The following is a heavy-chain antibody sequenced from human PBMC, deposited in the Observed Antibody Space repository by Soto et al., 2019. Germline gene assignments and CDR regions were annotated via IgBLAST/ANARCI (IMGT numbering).Heavy chain of an antibody. CDR1: GYTFISYA. CDR2: INAGNGNT. J-gene: IGHJ4*02. D-gene: IGHD3-10*01. V-gene: IGHV1-3*01. CDR3: ARDMGFGLSDY. Sequence: QVQLVQSGAEVKKPGASVKVSCKASGYTFISYAMYWVRQAPGQRLEWMGWINAGNGNTKYSQKCQGRVTITRDTSASTAYMELSSLRSEDTAVYYCARDMGFGLSDYWGQGTLVTVSS.